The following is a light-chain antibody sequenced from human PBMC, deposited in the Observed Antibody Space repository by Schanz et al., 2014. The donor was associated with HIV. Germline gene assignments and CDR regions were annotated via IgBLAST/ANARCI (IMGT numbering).Light chain of an antibody. J-gene: IGLJ1*01. V-gene: IGLV1-44*01. CDR1: SSNIRNNT. CDR2: NSY. CDR3: CSYAGSYTSLYV. Sequence: QSVLTQPPSASGTPGQRVTISCSGSSSNIRNNTIKWDPPPPGTAPKLLIYNSYHRPSGVPDRFSGSKSGNTASLTISGLQAEDEADYYCCSYAGSYTSLYVFGTGTKLTVL.